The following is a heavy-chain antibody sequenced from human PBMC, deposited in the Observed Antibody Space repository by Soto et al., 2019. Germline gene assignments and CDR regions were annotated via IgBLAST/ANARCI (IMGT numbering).Heavy chain of an antibody. CDR1: DGSFSGYY. Sequence: SETLSLTCAVYDGSFSGYYWSWIRQPPGKGLEWIGEINHSGSTNYNPSLKSRVTISVDTSKNQFSLKLSSVTAADTAVYYCARGSHDFWSGYNWFDPWGQGTLVTVSS. V-gene: IGHV4-34*01. J-gene: IGHJ5*02. CDR3: ARGSHDFWSGYNWFDP. D-gene: IGHD3-3*01. CDR2: INHSGST.